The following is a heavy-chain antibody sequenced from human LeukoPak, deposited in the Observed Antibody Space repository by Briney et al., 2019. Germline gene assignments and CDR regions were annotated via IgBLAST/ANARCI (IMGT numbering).Heavy chain of an antibody. J-gene: IGHJ4*02. V-gene: IGHV3-53*01. CDR1: GFTVSSNY. CDR3: ARDRLYSSGWSNYFDY. D-gene: IGHD6-19*01. Sequence: GGSLRLSCAASGFTVSSNYMSWVRQAPGKGLEWVSVIYSGGSTYYADSVKGRFTISRDNSKNTLYLQMNSLRAEDTAMYYCARDRLYSSGWSNYFDYWGQGTLVTVSS. CDR2: IYSGGST.